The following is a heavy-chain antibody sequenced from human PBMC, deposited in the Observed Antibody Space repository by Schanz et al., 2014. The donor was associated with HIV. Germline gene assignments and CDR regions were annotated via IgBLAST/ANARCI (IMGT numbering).Heavy chain of an antibody. D-gene: IGHD3-22*01. Sequence: QVQLQQWGAGLLRPSETLSLTCAVYGGSFSGYYWSWIRQPPGKGLEWIGAINHSENTNYNPSLTSRVTKSLYKSKNQFSLKLTSVTAADTAVYYCARDNDPYYYDSRGYYDRLFDYWGQGTLVTVSS. CDR2: INHSENT. V-gene: IGHV4-34*01. CDR3: ARDNDPYYYDSRGYYDRLFDY. J-gene: IGHJ4*02. CDR1: GGSFSGYY.